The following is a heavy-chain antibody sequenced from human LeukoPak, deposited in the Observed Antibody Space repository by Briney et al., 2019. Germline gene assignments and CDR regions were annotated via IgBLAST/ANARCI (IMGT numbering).Heavy chain of an antibody. J-gene: IGHJ6*02. CDR2: MNPDSGNT. CDR1: GYTFTSYD. D-gene: IGHD2-15*01. V-gene: IGHV1-8*01. Sequence: ASVKVSCKASGYTFTSYDINWVRQATGKGLEWMGWMNPDSGNTAYAEKFQGRVTMTRNTSISTAYMELSSRRSDDTAVYYCAREGPATPGSGGHYCGLDVWGQGTTVTVSS. CDR3: AREGPATPGSGGHYCGLDV.